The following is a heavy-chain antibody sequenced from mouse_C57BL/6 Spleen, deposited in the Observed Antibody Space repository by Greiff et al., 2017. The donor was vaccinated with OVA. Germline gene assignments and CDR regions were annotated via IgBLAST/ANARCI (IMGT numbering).Heavy chain of an antibody. CDR1: GYTFTSYT. CDR3: ARDWGANY. V-gene: IGHV1-4*01. CDR2: INPSSGYT. Sequence: LVESGAELARPGASVKMSCKASGYTFTSYTMHWVKQRPGQGLEWIGYINPSSGYTKYNQKFKDKATLTADKSSSTAYMQLSSLTSEDSAVYYCARDWGANYWGQGTTLTVSS. J-gene: IGHJ2*01.